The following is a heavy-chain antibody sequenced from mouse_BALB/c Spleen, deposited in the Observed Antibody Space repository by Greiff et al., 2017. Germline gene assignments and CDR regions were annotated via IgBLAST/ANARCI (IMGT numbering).Heavy chain of an antibody. V-gene: IGHV5-6-5*01. CDR1: GFTFSSYA. D-gene: IGHD2-1*01. CDR3: ARGRYGNPGDY. CDR2: ISSGGST. Sequence: EVKLMESGGGLVKPGGSLKLSCAASGFTFSSYAMSWVRQTPEKRLEWVASISSGGSTYYPDSVKGRFTISRDNARNILYLQMSSLRSEDTAMYYCARGRYGNPGDYWGQGTSVTVSS. J-gene: IGHJ4*01.